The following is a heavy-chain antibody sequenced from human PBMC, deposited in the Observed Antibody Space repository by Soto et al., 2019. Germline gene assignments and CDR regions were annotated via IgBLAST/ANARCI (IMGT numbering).Heavy chain of an antibody. CDR3: AKDNRGGLAARDFDY. CDR2: ISGSGSST. V-gene: IGHV3-23*01. Sequence: GGSLRLSCAASGFTFSSYAMSWVRQAPGKGLEWVSGISGSGSSTYYADSVKGQFTISRDNSKNTLYLQMNSLRAEDTAVYYCAKDNRGGLAARDFDYWGQGTLVTVSS. J-gene: IGHJ4*02. D-gene: IGHD6-6*01. CDR1: GFTFSSYA.